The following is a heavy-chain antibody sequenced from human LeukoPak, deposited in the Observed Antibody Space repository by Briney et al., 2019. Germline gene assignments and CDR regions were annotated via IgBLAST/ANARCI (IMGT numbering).Heavy chain of an antibody. CDR2: INPNSGGT. V-gene: IGHV1-2*02. Sequence: ASVKVSCKASGYTFASYYMHWVRQAPGQGLEWMGWINPNSGGTNYAQKFQGRVTMTRDTSISTAYMELSRLRSDDTAVYYCARDQGLLWFGELVDYWGQGTLVTVSS. D-gene: IGHD3-10*01. CDR1: GYTFASYY. CDR3: ARDQGLLWFGELVDY. J-gene: IGHJ4*02.